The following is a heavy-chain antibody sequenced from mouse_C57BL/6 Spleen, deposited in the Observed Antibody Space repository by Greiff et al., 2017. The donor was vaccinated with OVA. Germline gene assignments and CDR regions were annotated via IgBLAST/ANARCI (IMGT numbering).Heavy chain of an antibody. V-gene: IGHV14-2*01. J-gene: IGHJ4*01. CDR3: ARGEPSYAMDY. Sequence: VQLKQSGAELVKPGASVKLSCTASGFNIKDYYMHWVKQRTEQGLEWIGRIDPEDGETKYAPNFQGKSTITADTSSNTAYLQLSSLTSEDTAVYYCARGEPSYAMDYWGQGTSVTVSS. CDR2: IDPEDGET. CDR1: GFNIKDYY.